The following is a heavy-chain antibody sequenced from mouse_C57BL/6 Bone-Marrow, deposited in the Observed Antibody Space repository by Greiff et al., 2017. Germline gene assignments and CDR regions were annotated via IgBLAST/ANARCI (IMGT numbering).Heavy chain of an antibody. CDR3: ARGYYDYDGDYFDY. Sequence: DVKLVESGGGLVKPGGSLKLSCAASGFTFSDYGMHWVRQAPEKGLEWVAYISSGSSTIYYADTVKGRFTISRDNAKNTLFLQMTSLRSEDTAMYYCARGYYDYDGDYFDYWGQGTTLTVSS. D-gene: IGHD2-4*01. V-gene: IGHV5-17*01. J-gene: IGHJ2*01. CDR1: GFTFSDYG. CDR2: ISSGSSTI.